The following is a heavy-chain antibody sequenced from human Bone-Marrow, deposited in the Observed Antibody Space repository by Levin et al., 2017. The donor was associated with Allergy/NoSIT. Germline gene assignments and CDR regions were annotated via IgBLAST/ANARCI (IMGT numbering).Heavy chain of an antibody. D-gene: IGHD4-11*01. V-gene: IGHV3-23*01. CDR3: ATFDYSSYGYYFDY. J-gene: IGHJ4*02. CDR1: GFNFHAYA. Sequence: GESLKISCAVSGFNFHAYAMTWVRQAPGKGLEWVSTIRGSYDATFYRDSVTGRFTVSRDSSEDTLYLQMDRLRAEDTAVYYCATFDYSSYGYYFDYWGQGTLVTVSS. CDR2: IRGSYDAT.